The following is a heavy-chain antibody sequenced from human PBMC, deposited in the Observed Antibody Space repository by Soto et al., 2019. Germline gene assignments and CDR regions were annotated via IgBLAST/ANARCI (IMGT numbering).Heavy chain of an antibody. CDR1: GFAFSTYA. Sequence: PGGSLRLSCAASGFAFSTYAMTWVRQAPGKGLEWVSVISGSGGSSYYAASVKGRFTISRDNSTNTLFLQMNGMRAEDTAVYYCAKVTKRAAAGRYEYYKYGMDVWGQGTTVTVSS. D-gene: IGHD6-13*01. V-gene: IGHV3-23*01. J-gene: IGHJ6*02. CDR3: AKVTKRAAAGRYEYYKYGMDV. CDR2: ISGSGGSS.